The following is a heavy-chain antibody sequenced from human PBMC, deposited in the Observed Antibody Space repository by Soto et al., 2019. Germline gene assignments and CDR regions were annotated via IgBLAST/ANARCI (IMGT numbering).Heavy chain of an antibody. D-gene: IGHD2-15*01. CDR1: GFTFSSYA. CDR2: IWFDGSNK. CDR3: ARGQLPAATPYFDF. J-gene: IGHJ4*02. V-gene: IGHV3-33*01. Sequence: QVHLVESGGGVVQPGGSLRLSCAASGFTFSSYAIHWVRQAPGKGLEWVAIIWFDGSNKYYADSVKGRFSISRDNSKNTLFLQLDSLRAEDTAVYYCARGQLPAATPYFDFCGQGTLVIVSS.